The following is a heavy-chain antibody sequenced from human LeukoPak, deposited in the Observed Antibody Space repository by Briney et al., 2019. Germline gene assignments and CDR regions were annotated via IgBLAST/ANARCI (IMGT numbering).Heavy chain of an antibody. J-gene: IGHJ4*02. D-gene: IGHD6-13*01. CDR1: GGSISSGGYY. V-gene: IGHV4-31*03. CDR2: IYYSGST. CDR3: ARAALVPFFDY. Sequence: SETLSLTCTVSGGSISSGGYYWSWIRQHPGKGLERIGYIYYSGSTYYNPSLKSRVTISVDTSKNQFSLKLSSVTAADTAVYYCARAALVPFFDYWGQGTLVTVSS.